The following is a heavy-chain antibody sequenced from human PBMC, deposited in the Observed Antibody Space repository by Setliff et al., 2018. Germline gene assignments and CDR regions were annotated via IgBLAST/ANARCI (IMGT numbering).Heavy chain of an antibody. V-gene: IGHV3-23*01. CDR3: AKSYGSGSYLPLFAY. CDR1: GFTFSSYE. D-gene: IGHD3-10*01. J-gene: IGHJ4*02. CDR2: ISSSGGST. Sequence: PGGSLRLSCAASGFTFSSYEMNWVRQAPGKGLEWVSYISSSGGSTFYADSVKGRFTISIDNSKNTLYVQMNSLRAEDTAVYYCAKSYGSGSYLPLFAYWGQGTLVTVSS.